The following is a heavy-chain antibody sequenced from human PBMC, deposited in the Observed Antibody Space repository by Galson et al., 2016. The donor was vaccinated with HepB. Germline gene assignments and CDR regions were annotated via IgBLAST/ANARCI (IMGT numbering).Heavy chain of an antibody. Sequence: SLRLSCAASGFTFSSFAMSWVRQAPGKGLEWVSSISGTGANTHYADSVEGRFTISRDNSKNTLFLQMNSLRDEDTAVYYCAKVRMPGTAVIYFPHWGQGTLVTVS. D-gene: IGHD1-1*01. CDR3: AKVRMPGTAVIYFPH. CDR2: ISGTGANT. V-gene: IGHV3-23*01. CDR1: GFTFSSFA. J-gene: IGHJ1*01.